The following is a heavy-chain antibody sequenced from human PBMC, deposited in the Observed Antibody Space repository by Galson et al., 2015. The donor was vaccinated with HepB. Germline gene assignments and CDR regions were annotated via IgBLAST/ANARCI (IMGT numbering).Heavy chain of an antibody. Sequence: SLRLSCAASGFTFKNAWMSWVRQAPGKGLEWVGRIKSKTDGGTTDYAAPVKGRFTISRDDSKNTLYLQMNSLKTEDTAVYYCLVWVVVTAHYYYYGMDVWGQGTTVTVSS. CDR3: LVWVVVTAHYYYYGMDV. J-gene: IGHJ6*02. D-gene: IGHD2-21*02. CDR1: GFTFKNAW. CDR2: IKSKTDGGTT. V-gene: IGHV3-15*01.